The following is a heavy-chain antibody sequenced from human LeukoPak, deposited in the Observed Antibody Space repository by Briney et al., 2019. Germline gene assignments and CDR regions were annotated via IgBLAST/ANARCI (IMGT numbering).Heavy chain of an antibody. J-gene: IGHJ6*03. V-gene: IGHV1-69*04. D-gene: IGHD1-1*01. Sequence: SVKVSCKASGGTFSSYAISWVRQAPGQGLEWMGRIIPILGIANYAQKFQGRVTMTTDTSTSTAYMELRSLRSDDTAVYYCARSMDDIYYMDVWGKGTTVTVSS. CDR2: IIPILGIA. CDR1: GGTFSSYA. CDR3: ARSMDDIYYMDV.